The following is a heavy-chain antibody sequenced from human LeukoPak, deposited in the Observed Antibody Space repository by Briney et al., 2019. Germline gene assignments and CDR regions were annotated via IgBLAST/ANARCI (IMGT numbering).Heavy chain of an antibody. J-gene: IGHJ4*02. CDR2: IYSSETP. Sequence: PSETLSLTCTVSGGSISGYYWSWIRQPPRKGLEWIGYIYSSETPKYDPSLESRVTISLDTSKNQVSLNLRSVTAADTAVYYCARGAPALGAFDYWGQGTLVTVSS. CDR1: GGSISGYY. V-gene: IGHV4-59*12. CDR3: ARGAPALGAFDY.